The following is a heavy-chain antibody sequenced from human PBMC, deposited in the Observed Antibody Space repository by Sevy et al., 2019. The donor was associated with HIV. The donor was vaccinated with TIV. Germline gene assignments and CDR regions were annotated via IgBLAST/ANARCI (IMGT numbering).Heavy chain of an antibody. CDR2: INHSERT. CDR1: GGSFGSYY. V-gene: IGHV4-34*01. Sequence: SETLSLTCGVYGGSFGSYYWTWIRQPPGKGLEWIGEINHSERTNYNPSLKSRVTLSVDTSKNQFFLKLSSVTAADTAVYYCAARGRGPRMTMVRGLPIDYWGQGKLVTVSS. J-gene: IGHJ4*02. D-gene: IGHD3-10*01. CDR3: AARGRGPRMTMVRGLPIDY.